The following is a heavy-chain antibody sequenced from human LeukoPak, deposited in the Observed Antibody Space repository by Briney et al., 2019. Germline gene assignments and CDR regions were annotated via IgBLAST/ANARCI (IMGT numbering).Heavy chain of an antibody. CDR1: GFNFSNYA. J-gene: IGHJ4*02. CDR2: ISGSRGTT. CDR3: AKGDSSGWPRPYLNIHD. D-gene: IGHD6-19*01. Sequence: HLGGSLRLSCAAPGFNFSNYAMTWVRQAPGRGLEMVSAISGSRGTTYYADSVKGRFTISRDNSKKTLYLQMNSLRAEDTAVYYCAKGDSSGWPRPYLNIHDWGQGTLVSVSS. V-gene: IGHV3-23*01.